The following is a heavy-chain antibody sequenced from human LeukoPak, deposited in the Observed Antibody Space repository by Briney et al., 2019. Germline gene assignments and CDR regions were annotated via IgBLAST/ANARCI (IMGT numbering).Heavy chain of an antibody. Sequence: SETLSLTCTVSGGSISSYYWSWIRQPAGKGLEWIGRIYTSGSTSYNPSLKSRVTMSVDTSKNQFSLKLSSVTAADTAVYYCARDVAPYCSSTSCYSPPGGFDPWGQGTLVTVSS. V-gene: IGHV4-4*07. CDR2: IYTSGST. CDR1: GGSISSYY. J-gene: IGHJ5*02. CDR3: ARDVAPYCSSTSCYSPPGGFDP. D-gene: IGHD2-2*01.